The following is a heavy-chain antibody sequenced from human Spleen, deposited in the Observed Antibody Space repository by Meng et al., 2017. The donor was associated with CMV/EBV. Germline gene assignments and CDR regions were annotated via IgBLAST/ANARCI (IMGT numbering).Heavy chain of an antibody. J-gene: IGHJ4*02. V-gene: IGHV3-23*03. CDR3: AKNSMLCGGDCYGN. CDR1: GFTFSSYA. Sequence: LSLTCAASGFTFSSYAMSWVRQAPGKGLEWVSVIYSGGSSTYYADSVKGRFTISRDNSKNTLYLQMNSLRAEDTAVYYCAKNSMLCGGDCYGNWGQGTLVTVSS. CDR2: IYSGGSST. D-gene: IGHD2-21*01.